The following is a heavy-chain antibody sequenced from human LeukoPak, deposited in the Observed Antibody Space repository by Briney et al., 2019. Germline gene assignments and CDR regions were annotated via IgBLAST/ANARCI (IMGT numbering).Heavy chain of an antibody. V-gene: IGHV3-48*01. CDR1: GLTVSSYS. Sequence: GGSLRLSCVASGLTVSSYSMNWVRQAPGKGLEWVSYISSSSSTIYYADSVKGRFTISRDNAKNSLDLQMNSLRAEDTAVYYCARDDDNYFDYWGQGTLVTVSS. CDR3: ARDDDNYFDY. D-gene: IGHD3-22*01. J-gene: IGHJ4*02. CDR2: ISSSSSTI.